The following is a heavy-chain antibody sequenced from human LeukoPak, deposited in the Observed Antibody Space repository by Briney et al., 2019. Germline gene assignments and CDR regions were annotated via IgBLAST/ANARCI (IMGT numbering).Heavy chain of an antibody. Sequence: SVKVSCKASGGTFSSYTISWVRQAPGQGLEWMGRIIPILGIANYAQKFQGRVTITADKSTSTAYMELSSLRSEDTAVYYCARDEVGGLSYDFWRGYGNYGMDVWGQGTTVTVSS. J-gene: IGHJ6*02. CDR2: IIPILGIA. V-gene: IGHV1-69*04. D-gene: IGHD3-3*01. CDR1: GGTFSSYT. CDR3: ARDEVGGLSYDFWRGYGNYGMDV.